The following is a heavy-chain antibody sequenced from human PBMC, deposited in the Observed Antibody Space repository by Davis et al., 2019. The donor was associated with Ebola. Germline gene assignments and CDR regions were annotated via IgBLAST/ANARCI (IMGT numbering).Heavy chain of an antibody. CDR2: IYYSGST. Sequence: PSETLSLTCAVYGGSFSGYYWSWIRQPPGKGLEWIGYIYYSGSTNYNPSLKSRVTISVDTSKNQFSLKLSSVTAADTAVYYCARQPDDAFDIWGQGTMVTVSS. CDR3: ARQPDDAFDI. V-gene: IGHV4-59*08. J-gene: IGHJ3*02. CDR1: GGSFSGYY.